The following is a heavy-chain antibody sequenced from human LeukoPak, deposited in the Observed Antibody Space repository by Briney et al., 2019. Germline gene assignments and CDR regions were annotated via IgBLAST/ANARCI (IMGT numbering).Heavy chain of an antibody. V-gene: IGHV1-8*02. CDR3: ARGPRYCSGGSCYSGGFDY. CDR1: GYTFTSYD. D-gene: IGHD2-15*01. J-gene: IGHJ4*02. CDR2: MNPNSGNT. Sequence: EASVKVSCKASGYTFTSYDINWVRQATGQGLEWMGWMNPNSGNTGYAQKFQGRVTMTRNTSISTAYMELSSLRFEDTAVYYCARGPRYCSGGSCYSGGFDYWGQGTLVTVSS.